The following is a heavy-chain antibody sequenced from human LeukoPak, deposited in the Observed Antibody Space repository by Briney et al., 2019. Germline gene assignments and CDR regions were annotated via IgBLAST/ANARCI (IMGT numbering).Heavy chain of an antibody. CDR1: GYTFTGYY. CDR3: ARGYYYDSSGQIT. D-gene: IGHD3-22*01. Sequence: ALVKVSCKASGYTFTGYYMHWVRQAPGQGLEWMGRINPNSGGTNYAQKFQGRITMTRDTSISTAYMELSRLRSDDTAVYYCARGYYYDSSGQITWGQGTLVTVSS. J-gene: IGHJ4*02. V-gene: IGHV1-2*06. CDR2: INPNSGGT.